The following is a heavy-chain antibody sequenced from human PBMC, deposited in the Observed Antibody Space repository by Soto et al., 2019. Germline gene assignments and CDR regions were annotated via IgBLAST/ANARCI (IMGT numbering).Heavy chain of an antibody. J-gene: IGHJ6*02. CDR3: VRVGWGYSFGNGMDG. D-gene: IGHD5-18*01. V-gene: IGHV3-30-3*01. CDR2: VQHDSSNI. Sequence: HVQLVESGGGVVQPGGSLRLSCAASGFRFSDSSMHWVRQAPGKGLEWVAVVQHDSSNIYYADSVKGRFTISRDNPKNTLYLQMNALSVEDSAVYHCVRVGWGYSFGNGMDGWGQGTTVTVSS. CDR1: GFRFSDSS.